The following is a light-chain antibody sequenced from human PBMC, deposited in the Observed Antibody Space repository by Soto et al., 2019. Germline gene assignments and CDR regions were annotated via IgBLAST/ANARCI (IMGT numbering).Light chain of an antibody. V-gene: IGKV3-15*01. CDR3: QQYERWPPVT. J-gene: IGKJ4*01. Sequence: EIVLTQSPATLSLSPGERGTLSCRASQNIGRNLAWYQQKPGQAPRLLIFRASTRAPGIPARFTGGGSGAEFTLTINSLQSDDFAVYYCQQYERWPPVTFGGGTKVEIK. CDR1: QNIGRN. CDR2: RAS.